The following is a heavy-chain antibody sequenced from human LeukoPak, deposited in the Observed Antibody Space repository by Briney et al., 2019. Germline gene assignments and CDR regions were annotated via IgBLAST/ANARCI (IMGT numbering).Heavy chain of an antibody. J-gene: IGHJ6*02. CDR2: INPNSGGT. V-gene: IGHV1-2*02. Sequence: ASVKVSCKASGYTFTGYYMHWVRQAPGQGLEWMGWINPNSGGTNYAQKFQGRVTMTRNTSISTAYMELSCLRSEDTAAYYCARGSALSSSWSLYYYYYGMDVWGQGTTVTVSS. CDR3: ARGSALSSSWSLYYYYYGMDV. D-gene: IGHD6-13*01. CDR1: GYTFTGYY.